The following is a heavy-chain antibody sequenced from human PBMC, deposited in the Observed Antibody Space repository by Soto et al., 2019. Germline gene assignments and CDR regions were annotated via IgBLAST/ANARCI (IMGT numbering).Heavy chain of an antibody. CDR3: AREGRAYCGGDCSLFDN. V-gene: IGHV3-33*01. CDR1: GFTFSSYG. Sequence: QVQLVESGGGVVQSGRSLSLSCAASGFTFSSYGMHWVRQAPGKGLEWVALVWFDGSKKYYADSVKGRFTISRDNSKKTLYLQMNSLRVEDTAVYYCAREGRAYCGGDCSLFDNWGQGTLVTVSS. CDR2: VWFDGSKK. D-gene: IGHD2-21*02. J-gene: IGHJ4*02.